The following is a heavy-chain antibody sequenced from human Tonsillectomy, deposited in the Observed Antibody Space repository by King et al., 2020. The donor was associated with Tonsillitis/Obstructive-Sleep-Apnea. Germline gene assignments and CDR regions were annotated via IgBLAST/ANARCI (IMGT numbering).Heavy chain of an antibody. CDR1: GFTFSSYW. V-gene: IGHV3-74*01. D-gene: IGHD6-13*01. CDR2: INSDGSST. J-gene: IGHJ4*02. CDR3: ARSGPMGQQLVLGYDY. Sequence: VQLVESGGGLVQPGGSLRLSCAASGFTFSSYWMHWVRQAPGKGLVWVSRINSDGSSTSYADSVKGRFTISRDNAKNTLYLQMNSLRAEDTAVYYCARSGPMGQQLVLGYDYWGQGTLVTVSS.